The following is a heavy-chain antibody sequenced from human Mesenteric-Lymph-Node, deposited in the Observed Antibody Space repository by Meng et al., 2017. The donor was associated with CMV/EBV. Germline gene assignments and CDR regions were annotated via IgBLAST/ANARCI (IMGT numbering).Heavy chain of an antibody. CDR3: TRPVDSSADAFDI. D-gene: IGHD3-22*01. J-gene: IGHJ3*02. CDR2: IRSKANSYAT. V-gene: IGHV3-73*01. Sequence: GESLKISCAASGFTFSGSAMHWVRQASGKGLEWVGRIRSKANSYATAYAASVKGRFTISRDDSKNTAYLQMNSLKTEDTAVYYCTRPVDSSADAFDIWSQGTMVTVSS. CDR1: GFTFSGSA.